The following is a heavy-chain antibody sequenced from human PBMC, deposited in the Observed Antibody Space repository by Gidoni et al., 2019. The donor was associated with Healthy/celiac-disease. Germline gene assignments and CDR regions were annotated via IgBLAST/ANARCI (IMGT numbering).Heavy chain of an antibody. J-gene: IGHJ6*02. CDR1: GGSISSSY. CDR3: ARDRHPIAARGSNYYYGMDG. D-gene: IGHD6-6*01. CDR2: ISYSGST. V-gene: IGHV4-59*01. Sequence: QVQLQESGPGLVQPSETLSLTCTVSGGSISSSYWSWIRQPPGKGLAWIGYISYSGSTNYNPSLKSRVTISVDTSKNQCSLKLSAVTAADTAVYYCARDRHPIAARGSNYYYGMDGWGQGTTGTVSS.